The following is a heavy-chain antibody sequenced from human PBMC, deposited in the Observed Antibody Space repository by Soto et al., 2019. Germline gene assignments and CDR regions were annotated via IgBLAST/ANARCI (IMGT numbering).Heavy chain of an antibody. CDR3: AIEIGRLSWFDP. CDR1: GYTFTSYG. D-gene: IGHD2-15*01. J-gene: IGHJ5*02. V-gene: IGHV1-18*04. CDR2: ISAYNGNT. Sequence: AAVKVSCKASGYTFTSYGISWVRQAPGQGLEWMGWISAYNGNTNYAQKLQGRVTMTTDTSTSTAYMELRSLRSDDTAVYYCAIEIGRLSWFDPWGQGTLVTVSS.